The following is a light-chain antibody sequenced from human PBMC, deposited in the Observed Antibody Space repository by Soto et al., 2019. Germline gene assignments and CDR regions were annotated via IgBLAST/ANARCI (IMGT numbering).Light chain of an antibody. J-gene: IGLJ1*01. V-gene: IGLV2-14*01. Sequence: QSALTQPPSASGSPGQSVTISCTGTSSDVGGHNYVSWYQQHPGKAPKLIIYDVNKRPSGVSNRFSGSKSGNTASLTISGLQAEDEADYYCCSYTTSSSYVFGTGTKVTVL. CDR2: DVN. CDR1: SSDVGGHNY. CDR3: CSYTTSSSYV.